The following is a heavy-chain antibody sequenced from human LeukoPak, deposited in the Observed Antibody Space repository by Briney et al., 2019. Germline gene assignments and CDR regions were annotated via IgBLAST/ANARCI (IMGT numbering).Heavy chain of an antibody. D-gene: IGHD3-3*01. CDR3: ARDLAIFGVVIILPYYYGMDV. J-gene: IGHJ6*02. Sequence: ASVKVSCKASGYTFTGYYMHWVRQAPGQGLESMGWINPNSGGTNYAQKFQGRVIMTRDTSISTAYMELSRLRSDDTAVYYCARDLAIFGVVIILPYYYGMDVWGQGTTVTVSS. V-gene: IGHV1-2*02. CDR2: INPNSGGT. CDR1: GYTFTGYY.